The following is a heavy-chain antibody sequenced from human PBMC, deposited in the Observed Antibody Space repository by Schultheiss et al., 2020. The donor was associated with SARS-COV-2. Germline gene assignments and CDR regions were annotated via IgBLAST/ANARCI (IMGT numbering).Heavy chain of an antibody. CDR1: GGSFSGYY. CDR3: ARQRFGLDF. V-gene: IGHV4-34*01. J-gene: IGHJ4*02. CDR2: INHSGST. D-gene: IGHD3-10*01. Sequence: SETLSLTCAVYGGSFSGYYWSWIRQPPGKGLEWIGEINHSGSTNYNPSLKSRVTISVDTSKNQFSLKLSSVTAADTAVYYCARQRFGLDFWGQGTLVTVSS.